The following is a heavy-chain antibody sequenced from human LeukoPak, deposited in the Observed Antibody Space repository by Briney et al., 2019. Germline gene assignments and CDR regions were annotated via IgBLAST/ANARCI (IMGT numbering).Heavy chain of an antibody. J-gene: IGHJ4*02. CDR1: EGSISSSSFY. Sequence: PSETLSLTCTVSEGSISSSSFYWGWIRQPPGKGLEWIGSMYHIGTTYYNPSLENRVTISVDTSKNLCSLKLTSVTAADTAVYYCVGEEYGTGSYYKSSDWGQGILVTVSS. CDR3: VGEEYGTGSYYKSSD. V-gene: IGHV4-39*01. D-gene: IGHD3-10*01. CDR2: MYHIGTT.